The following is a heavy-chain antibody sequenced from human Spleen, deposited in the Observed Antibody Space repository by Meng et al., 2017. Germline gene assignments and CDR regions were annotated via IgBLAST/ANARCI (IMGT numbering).Heavy chain of an antibody. CDR2: ISSSSTYI. CDR3: ARGSGGYYTLDAFDI. J-gene: IGHJ3*02. V-gene: IGHV3-21*01. D-gene: IGHD3-22*01. Sequence: GGSLRLSCAASGLTFSSYSMSWVRQAPGKGLEWVSSISSSSTYIYYADSVKGRFTISRDNAKNSLYLQMNSLRAEDTAVYSCARGSGGYYTLDAFDIWGRGTMVTVSS. CDR1: GLTFSSYS.